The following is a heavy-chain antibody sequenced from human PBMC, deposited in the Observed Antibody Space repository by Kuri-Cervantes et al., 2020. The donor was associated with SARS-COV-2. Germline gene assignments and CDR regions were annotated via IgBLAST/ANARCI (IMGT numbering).Heavy chain of an antibody. CDR1: GFTFSSSW. Sequence: GESLKISCAASGFTFSSSWMHWVCQAPEKGQEWVADIKCDGSEKYYVDSVKGRLTISRDNAKNSLYLQMNSLRAEDTAVYYCAVDFWSGYSLRIGGAPGYGMDVWGQGTTVTVSS. D-gene: IGHD3-3*01. CDR3: AVDFWSGYSLRIGGAPGYGMDV. CDR2: IKCDGSEK. V-gene: IGHV3-52*02. J-gene: IGHJ6*02.